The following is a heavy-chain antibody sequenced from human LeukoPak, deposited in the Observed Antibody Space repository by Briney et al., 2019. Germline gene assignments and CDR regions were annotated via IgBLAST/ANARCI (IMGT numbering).Heavy chain of an antibody. CDR1: GFTFTSFA. J-gene: IGHJ4*02. CDR3: VKDYPIGPIAVAGSIFFDY. Sequence: GGSLRLSCAASGFTFTSFAMSWVRQAPGKGLEWVSAIVISGGSTYYADSVKGRFTISRDNSKNTLYLQMNSLRAEDTAVYYCVKDYPIGPIAVAGSIFFDYWGQGTLVTVSS. CDR2: IVISGGST. V-gene: IGHV3-23*01. D-gene: IGHD6-19*01.